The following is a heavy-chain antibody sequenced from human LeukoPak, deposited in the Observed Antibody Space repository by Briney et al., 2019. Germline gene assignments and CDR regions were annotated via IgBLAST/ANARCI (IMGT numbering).Heavy chain of an antibody. CDR2: INHSGST. V-gene: IGHV4-34*01. CDR1: GGSFSSYY. J-gene: IGHJ3*02. CDR3: ARAPALIWFGDREYTAFDI. D-gene: IGHD3-10*01. Sequence: SETLSLTCAVSGGSFSSYYWSWIRQPPGKGLEWIGEINHSGSTNYNPSLKSRVTISVDTSKNQFSLKLSSVTAADTAVYYCARAPALIWFGDREYTAFDIWGQGTMVTVSS.